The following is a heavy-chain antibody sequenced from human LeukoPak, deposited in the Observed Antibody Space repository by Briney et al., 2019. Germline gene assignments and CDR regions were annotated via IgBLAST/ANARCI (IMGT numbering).Heavy chain of an antibody. CDR1: GGSISSSSYS. J-gene: IGHJ5*02. V-gene: IGHV4-39*01. D-gene: IGHD2-8*01. CDR2: IYYSGST. CDR3: ASVSDWFDP. Sequence: SETLSLTCTVSGGSISSSSYSWGWLRQPPGKGLEWLGSIYYSGSTYYHPSLKSRVTISVDTSKSQFSLKLSSVTAADTAVYYCASVSDWFDPWGQGTLVTVSS.